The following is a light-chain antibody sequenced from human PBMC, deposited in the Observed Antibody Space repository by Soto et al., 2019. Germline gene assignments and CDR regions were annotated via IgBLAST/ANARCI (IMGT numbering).Light chain of an antibody. V-gene: IGLV2-14*01. CDR1: SSDIGGYDY. CDR2: DVN. Sequence: QSALTQPASVSVSPGQSITLSCTGTSSDIGGYDYVSWYQRHPGKAPKLIIYDVNNRPSGVSNRFSGSKSGNTASLTISGLQAEDEADYYCTSYASGSSHVVFGGGTKPTVL. J-gene: IGLJ2*01. CDR3: TSYASGSSHVV.